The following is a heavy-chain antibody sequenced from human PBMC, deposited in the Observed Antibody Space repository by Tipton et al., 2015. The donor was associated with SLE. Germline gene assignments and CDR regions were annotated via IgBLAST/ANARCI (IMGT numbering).Heavy chain of an antibody. CDR2: ISTSDGDT. V-gene: IGHV1-18*01. D-gene: IGHD3-10*01. CDR3: ARGSLIWFGELFDY. Sequence: QSGAEVKKPGASVKVSCKASGYTFSNYGISWVRQAPGQGLEWMGWISTSDGDTNYAQKFQGRVTMTRDTSTSTVYMELSSLRSEDTAVYYCARGSLIWFGELFDYWGQGTLVTVSS. CDR1: GYTFSNYG. J-gene: IGHJ4*02.